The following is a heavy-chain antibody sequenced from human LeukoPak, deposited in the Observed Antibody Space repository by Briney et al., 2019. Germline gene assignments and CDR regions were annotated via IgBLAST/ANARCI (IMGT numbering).Heavy chain of an antibody. J-gene: IGHJ5*02. D-gene: IGHD1-26*01. CDR2: ISGSGGST. CDR3: AKDTRGSTPRGFDP. Sequence: GGSLRLSCAASGFTFSSYWMSWVRQAPGKGLEWVSAISGSGGSTYYADSVKGRFTISRDNSKNTLYLQMNSLRAEDTALYYCAKDTRGSTPRGFDPWGQGTLVTVSS. CDR1: GFTFSSYW. V-gene: IGHV3-23*01.